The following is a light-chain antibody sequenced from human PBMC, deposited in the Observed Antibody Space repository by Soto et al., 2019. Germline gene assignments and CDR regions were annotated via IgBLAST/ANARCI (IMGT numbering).Light chain of an antibody. V-gene: IGLV2-23*01. CDR1: SSDVGNYNL. J-gene: IGLJ1*01. CDR2: EDN. Sequence: QSVLTQPASVSGSPGQSITISCTGTSSDVGNYNLVSWYQQHPGQAPKVIIYEDNKRPSGVSNRFSGSKSGNTASLRISGLQPEDESDYYCCLLARSSTLVFGTGTKLTVL. CDR3: CLLARSSTLV.